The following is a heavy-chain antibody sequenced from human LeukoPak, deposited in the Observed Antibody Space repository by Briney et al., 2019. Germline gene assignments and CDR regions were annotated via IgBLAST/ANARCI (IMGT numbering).Heavy chain of an antibody. V-gene: IGHV1-18*01. Sequence: ASVKVSCKASGYTFTSYDINWVRQATGQGLVWMGWISAYNGDTHYAQNFQGRVTMTTDTSKSTAYMELRSLRSDDTAMYYCARRGGKNYGDYLLYYYYMDVWGKGTTVTVSS. CDR3: ARRGGKNYGDYLLYYYYMDV. CDR1: GYTFTSYD. CDR2: ISAYNGDT. J-gene: IGHJ6*03. D-gene: IGHD4-17*01.